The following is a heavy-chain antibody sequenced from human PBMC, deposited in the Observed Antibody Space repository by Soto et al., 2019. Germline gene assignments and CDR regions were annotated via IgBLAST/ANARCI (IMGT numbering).Heavy chain of an antibody. CDR3: ARADGDTYWYFDL. CDR2: INPSGGST. Sequence: ASVKVSCKASGYTFTSYYRHWVRQAPGQGLEWMGIINPSGGSTSYAQKFQGRVTMTRDTSTSTVYMELSSLRSEDTAVYYCARADGDTYWYFDLWGRGTLVTVSS. CDR1: GYTFTSYY. D-gene: IGHD4-17*01. V-gene: IGHV1-46*03. J-gene: IGHJ2*01.